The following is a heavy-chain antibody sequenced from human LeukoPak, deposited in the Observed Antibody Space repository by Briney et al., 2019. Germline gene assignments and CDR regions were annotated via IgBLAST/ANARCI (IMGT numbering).Heavy chain of an antibody. J-gene: IGHJ5*02. V-gene: IGHV1-18*01. CDR1: GYTFTSYG. CDR3: ARDLVHHRLLATNYNWFDP. Sequence: ASVKVSCKASGYTFTSYGISWVRQAPGQGLEWMGWINTYNGNTKYAQKVQGRVTMTTDTSTSTAYMEVRSLRSDDTAVYYCARDLVHHRLLATNYNWFDPWGRGTLVTVSS. CDR2: INTYNGNT. D-gene: IGHD2-8*01.